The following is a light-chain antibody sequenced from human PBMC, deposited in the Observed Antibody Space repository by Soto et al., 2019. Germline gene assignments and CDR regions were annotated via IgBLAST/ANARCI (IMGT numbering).Light chain of an antibody. CDR3: QTWGTGFHVV. CDR2: LNDDGSH. CDR1: TGHSTYA. V-gene: IGLV4-69*01. Sequence: QSVLTQSPSASASLGASVKLTCTLSTGHSTYAIAWHQQQPEKGPRYLMKLNDDGSHTKGDGIPDRFSGSSSGAERYLTISNLQSEDEAEYYCQTWGTGFHVVFGGGTKLTVL. J-gene: IGLJ2*01.